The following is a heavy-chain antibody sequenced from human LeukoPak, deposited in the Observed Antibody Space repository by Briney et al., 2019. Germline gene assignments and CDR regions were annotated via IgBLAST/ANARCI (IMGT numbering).Heavy chain of an antibody. J-gene: IGHJ4*02. D-gene: IGHD3-22*01. CDR1: GYTFTGYY. V-gene: IGHV1-2*02. CDR3: ARGDYRSGYYYDDY. Sequence: ASVKVSCKASGYTFTGYYMHWVRQAPGQGLEWMGWINPNSGGTNYAQKFQGRVTMTRDTSISTAYMELSRLRSDDTAVYYCARGDYRSGYYYDDYWGQGTLVTVSS. CDR2: INPNSGGT.